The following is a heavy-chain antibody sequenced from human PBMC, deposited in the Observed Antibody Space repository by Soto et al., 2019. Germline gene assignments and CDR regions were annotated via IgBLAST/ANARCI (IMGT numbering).Heavy chain of an antibody. J-gene: IGHJ4*02. D-gene: IGHD3-10*01. CDR1: GYSISSGSY. CDR2: IYHGGTT. Sequence: KPSETLSLTCTVSGYSISSGSYWGWIRQPPGKGPEWIASIYHGGTTFYNPSLKNRITISVDTSHNQFSLNLRSVTAADTAVYYCARDSRPQTTLLFLKSFASWGQGTLVTVSS. V-gene: IGHV4-38-2*02. CDR3: ARDSRPQTTLLFLKSFAS.